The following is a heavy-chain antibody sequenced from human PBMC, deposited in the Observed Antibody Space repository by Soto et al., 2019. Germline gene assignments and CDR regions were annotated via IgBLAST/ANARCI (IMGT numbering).Heavy chain of an antibody. D-gene: IGHD6-19*01. CDR2: ISSSGSTI. V-gene: IGHV3-11*01. CDR3: ARTPNRPGIAVAGRYYFDY. J-gene: IGHJ4*02. Sequence: GGSLRLSCAASGFTFSDYYMSWIRQAPGKGLEWVSYISSSGSTIYYADSVKGRFTISRDNAKNSLYLQMNSLRAEDTAVYYCARTPNRPGIAVAGRYYFDYWGQGTLVTVSS. CDR1: GFTFSDYY.